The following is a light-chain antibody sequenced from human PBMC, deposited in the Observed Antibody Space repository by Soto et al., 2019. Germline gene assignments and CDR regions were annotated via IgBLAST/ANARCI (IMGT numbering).Light chain of an antibody. Sequence: LASRSGSPGERTSLYCLASQSVGSDLAWYQQKPGQAPRLLIYDIFTRATGVTTRISGSGSATEFTLPIRSLQPEDFAVYYCQQNNSCPLTVGGGTKVDIK. V-gene: IGKV3D-15*01. CDR2: DIF. CDR3: QQNNSCPLT. CDR1: QSVGSD. J-gene: IGKJ4*01.